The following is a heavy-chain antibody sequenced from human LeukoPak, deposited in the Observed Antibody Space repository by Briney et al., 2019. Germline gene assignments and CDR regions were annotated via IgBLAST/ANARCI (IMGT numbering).Heavy chain of an antibody. CDR3: ARAPLYSGSYLGVAEYFQH. CDR1: GYTFTSYA. CDR2: INAGNGNT. J-gene: IGHJ1*01. V-gene: IGHV1-3*01. Sequence: ASVKVSCKASGYTFTSYAMHWVRQAPGQRLEWMGWINAGNGNTKYSQKFQGRVTMTRDTSISTAYMELSRLRSDDTAVYYCARAPLYSGSYLGVAEYFQHWGQGTLVTVSS. D-gene: IGHD1-26*01.